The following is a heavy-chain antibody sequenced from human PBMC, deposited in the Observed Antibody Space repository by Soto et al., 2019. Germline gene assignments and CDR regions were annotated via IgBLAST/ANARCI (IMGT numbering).Heavy chain of an antibody. Sequence: QVQLVQSGAEVKKPGASVKVSCKASGYTFTSYGISWVRQAPGQGLEWMGWISAYNGNTNYAQKLQGRVTMTTGTSSSTAYMELRRWRSDDTAVYYWARVLGYCSGGICHPRSHPWGQVTLVTVSS. V-gene: IGHV1-18*01. D-gene: IGHD2-15*01. CDR1: GYTFTSYG. J-gene: IGHJ5*02. CDR2: ISAYNGNT. CDR3: ARVLGYCSGGICHPRSHP.